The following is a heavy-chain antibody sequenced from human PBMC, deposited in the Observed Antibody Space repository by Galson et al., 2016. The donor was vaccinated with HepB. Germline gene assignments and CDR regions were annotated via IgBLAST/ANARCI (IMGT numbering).Heavy chain of an antibody. J-gene: IGHJ6*02. V-gene: IGHV1-18*01. D-gene: IGHD2-15*01. Sequence: SVKVSCKASGYTFTSHSISWVRQAPGQGFEWMGWISAYNGNTNYTENLQGRVTMTTDASTSTAYMEVRSLRSDDTALYYCARCSGGGCYYGMDVWGQGTTVTVSS. CDR1: GYTFTSHS. CDR2: ISAYNGNT. CDR3: ARCSGGGCYYGMDV.